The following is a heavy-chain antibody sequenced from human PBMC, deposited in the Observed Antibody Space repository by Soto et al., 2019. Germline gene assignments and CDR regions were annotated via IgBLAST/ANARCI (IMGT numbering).Heavy chain of an antibody. CDR3: ARRHLAVAVSPWFDP. V-gene: IGHV2-26*01. CDR2: IDSSGEK. J-gene: IGHJ5*02. CDR1: GWPITVPKLG. Sequence: QATLKKSGPVLVKPTRTLTLRCTSPGWPITVPKLGWSWIRHPPGRAQEWLAHIDSSGEKSYRTFLKSRLTISKDTSKSQIVLIMTNMDPADTATYYCARRHLAVAVSPWFDPWGQGILVTVSS. D-gene: IGHD3-16*01.